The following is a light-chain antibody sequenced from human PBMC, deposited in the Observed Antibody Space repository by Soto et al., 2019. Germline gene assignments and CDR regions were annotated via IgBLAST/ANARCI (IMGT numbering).Light chain of an antibody. V-gene: IGKV3-20*01. CDR1: QSVASTY. Sequence: EVVLTQSPGTLSLSPGERATLFCRASQSVASTYLAWYQQKPAQAPRLLIYSASSRATGIPDRFSGSVSGTDFTLTISRLEPEDFAVYYCQQYGNLITFGQGTRLEI. CDR3: QQYGNLIT. CDR2: SAS. J-gene: IGKJ5*01.